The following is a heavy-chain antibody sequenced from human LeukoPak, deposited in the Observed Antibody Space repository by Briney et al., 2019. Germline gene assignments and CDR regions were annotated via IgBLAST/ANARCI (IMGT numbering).Heavy chain of an antibody. J-gene: IGHJ3*01. CDR2: IYPDDSDT. Sequence: GESLKISWKGSGYRFNAYWIAWVRQMPGKGLEWIGDIYPDDSDTRYSPSFQGQVTISADKSVRTAYLQWSSLKASDTAMYYCARPNITSYYDSRGYDAFDVWGQGTMVTVSS. CDR3: ARPNITSYYDSRGYDAFDV. CDR1: GYRFNAYW. D-gene: IGHD3-22*01. V-gene: IGHV5-51*01.